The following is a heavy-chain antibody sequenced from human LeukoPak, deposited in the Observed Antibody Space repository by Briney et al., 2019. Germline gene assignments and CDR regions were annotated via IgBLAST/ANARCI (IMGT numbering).Heavy chain of an antibody. J-gene: IGHJ4*02. V-gene: IGHV5-51*01. CDR3: ARRWYDSSGYSRHFDY. Sequence: GESLQISCKGSGYSFTTYWIGWGRQMPGKGLEWMGNIYPGDSDTRYSPSFQGQVTISADKSITTAYLQWSSLRASDTAIYYCARRWYDSSGYSRHFDYWGQGTLVTVPS. CDR2: IYPGDSDT. D-gene: IGHD3-22*01. CDR1: GYSFTTYW.